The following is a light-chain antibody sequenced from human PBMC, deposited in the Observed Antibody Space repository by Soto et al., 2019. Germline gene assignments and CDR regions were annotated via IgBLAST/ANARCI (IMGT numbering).Light chain of an antibody. CDR3: QQYNNFWT. CDR1: QSISSW. CDR2: DAS. V-gene: IGKV1-5*01. Sequence: DIQMTQSPSALSASVGDRVTITCRGSQSISSWLAWYQQKPGKAPRLLIYDASYLERGVPSRFSGSGSGTDFTLTISDLQPDDLGTYYCQQYNNFWTFGPGTKVEI. J-gene: IGKJ1*01.